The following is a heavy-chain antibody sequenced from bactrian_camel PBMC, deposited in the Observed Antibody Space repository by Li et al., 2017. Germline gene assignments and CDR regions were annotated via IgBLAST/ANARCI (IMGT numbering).Heavy chain of an antibody. D-gene: IGHD7*01. J-gene: IGHJ4*01. Sequence: HVQLVESGGGSVQSGGSLRLSCAVSGLTFSSCSLDWYRQAPEKEREMVARITGSGETTYAHPVKGRFTISRDITESLVALEMNSLRPEDTARYYCSAALIEKGCAMFGRGTPVQYNYYGQGTQVTVSS. CDR1: GLTFSSCS. CDR3: SAALIEKGCAMFGRGTPVQYNY. CDR2: ITGSGET. V-gene: IGHV3S53*01.